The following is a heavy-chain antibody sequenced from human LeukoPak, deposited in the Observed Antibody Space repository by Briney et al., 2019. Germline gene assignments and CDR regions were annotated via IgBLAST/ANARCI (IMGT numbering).Heavy chain of an antibody. J-gene: IGHJ6*02. CDR2: INHNGNVN. Sequence: GGSLRLSCGASGFTFSSYWMSWVRQAPGKGLEWVASINHNGNVNYYVDSVKGRFTISRDNAKNSLYLQMSNLRAEDTAVYFCARGGGLDVWGQGATVTVSS. D-gene: IGHD3-16*01. CDR1: GFTFSSYW. CDR3: ARGGGLDV. V-gene: IGHV3-7*03.